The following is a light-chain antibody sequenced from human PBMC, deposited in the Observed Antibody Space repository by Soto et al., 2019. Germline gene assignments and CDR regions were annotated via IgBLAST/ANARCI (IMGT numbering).Light chain of an antibody. CDR2: AAS. J-gene: IGKJ4*01. V-gene: IGKV1-39*01. CDR1: QSISSY. Sequence: DIQMTQSPSSLSSSVGDRVTITCRASQSISSYLNWYQQKPGKAPTLLIYAASSLQSGVPSRISGRGSGTDFTLTISSLQPEDFATYYCQQSYSTPPTFGGGTKVEIK. CDR3: QQSYSTPPT.